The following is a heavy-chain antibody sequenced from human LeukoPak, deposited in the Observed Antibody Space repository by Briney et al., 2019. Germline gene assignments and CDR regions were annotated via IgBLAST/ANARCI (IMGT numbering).Heavy chain of an antibody. Sequence: GGSLRLSCAVSGFTVSSNYMSWVRQAPGKGLEWVGRIKSKTDGGTTDYAAPVKGRFTISRDDSKNTLYLQMNSLKTEDTAVYYCTTDPPSWVRGAGGVNWGQGTLVTVSS. J-gene: IGHJ4*02. V-gene: IGHV3-15*01. D-gene: IGHD3-10*01. CDR2: IKSKTDGGTT. CDR1: GFTVSSNY. CDR3: TTDPPSWVRGAGGVN.